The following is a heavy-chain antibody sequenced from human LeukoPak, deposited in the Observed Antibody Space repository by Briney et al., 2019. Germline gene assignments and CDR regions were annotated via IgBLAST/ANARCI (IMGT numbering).Heavy chain of an antibody. CDR3: AKDRSSSWSIDY. D-gene: IGHD6-13*01. CDR1: GFTFSTNV. V-gene: IGHV3-30*18. Sequence: PGGSLRLSCAASGFTFSTNVMHWVRQAPGKGLEWVAFISHVGSNKNYADFVKGRFTISRDNSKNTVYLQMNSLRAEDTAIYYCAKDRSSSWSIDYWGQGTLVTVSS. CDR2: ISHVGSNK. J-gene: IGHJ4*02.